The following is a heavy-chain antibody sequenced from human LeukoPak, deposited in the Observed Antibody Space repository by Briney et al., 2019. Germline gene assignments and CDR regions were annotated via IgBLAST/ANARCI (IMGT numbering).Heavy chain of an antibody. D-gene: IGHD3-22*01. J-gene: IGHJ4*02. Sequence: SETLSLTCTVSGGSISSSSYYWGWIRQPPGKGLEWIGRIYYSGSTYYNPSLKSRITISVDTSKNQFSLKLSSVTAADTAVYYCARHINDYYDSSGYLDYWGQGTLVTVSS. V-gene: IGHV4-39*01. CDR2: IYYSGST. CDR1: GGSISSSSYY. CDR3: ARHINDYYDSSGYLDY.